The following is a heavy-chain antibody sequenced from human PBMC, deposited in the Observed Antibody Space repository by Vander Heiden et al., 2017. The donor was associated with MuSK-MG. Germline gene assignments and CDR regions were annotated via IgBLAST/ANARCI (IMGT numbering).Heavy chain of an antibody. J-gene: IGHJ5*02. CDR2: ISGSGGTT. CDR3: AKKADIEVAHFNWFDP. V-gene: IGHV3-23*01. Sequence: EVELLESGGGLLQPGGSLRLSCAASGFSFSSYAMTWVRQAPGKGLEWVSRISGSGGTTYYADSVKGRFNISGDNSKNTLYLQMNSLRAEDTAVYHCAKKADIEVAHFNWFDPWGQGTLVTVSS. CDR1: GFSFSSYA. D-gene: IGHD6-19*01.